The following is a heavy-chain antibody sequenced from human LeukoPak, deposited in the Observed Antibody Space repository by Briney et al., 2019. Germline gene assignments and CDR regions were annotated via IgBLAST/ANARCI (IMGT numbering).Heavy chain of an antibody. CDR3: AKDAS. CDR2: MNPSSSNS. Sequence: ASVKVSCKASGYTFIDYEVSWVRQATGQGLEWMGSMNPSSSNSNYAQKFQGRVTMTRDTSISTAHMELSSLTSEDTAVYYCAKDASWGQGTLVTVSS. J-gene: IGHJ4*02. V-gene: IGHV1-8*01. CDR1: GYTFIDYE.